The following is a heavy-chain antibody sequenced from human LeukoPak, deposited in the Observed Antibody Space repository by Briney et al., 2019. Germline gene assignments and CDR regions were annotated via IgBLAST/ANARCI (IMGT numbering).Heavy chain of an antibody. V-gene: IGHV3-23*01. CDR1: GFMFSDYA. D-gene: IGHD4-17*01. J-gene: IGHJ4*02. CDR2: ISSSADNT. Sequence: GGSLRLSCVVSGFMFSDYAMTWVRQAPGKGLEWASSISSSADNTYHADSVKGRFTISRDNSKNTLYLQMNSLRAEDTALYYCAKLTTWNTHYPIDYWGQGTLVTASS. CDR3: AKLTTWNTHYPIDY.